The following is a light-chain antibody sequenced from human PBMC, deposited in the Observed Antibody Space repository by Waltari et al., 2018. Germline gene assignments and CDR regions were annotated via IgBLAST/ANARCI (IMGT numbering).Light chain of an antibody. V-gene: IGKV1-5*03. CDR3: QQYYNYWT. CDR1: QSINAW. J-gene: IGKJ1*01. Sequence: DIQMTQSPSTLSASVGDRVTITCRASQSINAWLAWYQQKPGKAPKLLIYKASNLESGGPSRFSGSGSGTEFTLTISSLQPGDFATYYCQQYYNYWTFGQGTKVEIK. CDR2: KAS.